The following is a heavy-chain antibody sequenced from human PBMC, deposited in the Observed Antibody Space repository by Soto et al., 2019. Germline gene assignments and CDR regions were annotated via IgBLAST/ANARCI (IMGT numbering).Heavy chain of an antibody. Sequence: PVGSLRLSCAASGFTFSSYAMSWVRQAPGKGLEWVSAISGSGGSTYYADSVKGRFTISRDNSKNTLYLQMNSLRAEDTAVYYCAKLKGGGTDILTGYYFGYWGQGTLVTVSS. V-gene: IGHV3-23*01. CDR1: GFTFSSYA. D-gene: IGHD3-9*01. CDR2: ISGSGGST. CDR3: AKLKGGGTDILTGYYFGY. J-gene: IGHJ4*02.